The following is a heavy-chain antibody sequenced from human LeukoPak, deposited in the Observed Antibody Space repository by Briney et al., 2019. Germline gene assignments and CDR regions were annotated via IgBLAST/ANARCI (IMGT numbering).Heavy chain of an antibody. CDR1: GFTFSNYA. Sequence: GGSLRLSCAASGFTFSNYAMHWVRQPPGKGLEYVSSISGSGGTTYYAHSVKGRFTISRDNSKNTLYLQMGNLRTEDMAVYYCARSTGNYTFDYWGQGTLVTVSS. CDR2: ISGSGGTT. D-gene: IGHD1-7*01. V-gene: IGHV3-64*01. CDR3: ARSTGNYTFDY. J-gene: IGHJ4*02.